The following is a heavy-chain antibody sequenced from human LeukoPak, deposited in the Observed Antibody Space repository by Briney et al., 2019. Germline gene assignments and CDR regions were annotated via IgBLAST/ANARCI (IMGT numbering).Heavy chain of an antibody. V-gene: IGHV4-4*07. J-gene: IGHJ4*02. D-gene: IGHD2-8*01. CDR1: GGSISSYY. Sequence: SSETLSLTCTVSGGSISSYYWSWIRQPAGKGLEWIGRIYTSGSTNYNPSLKSRVTISGDTSKNQFSLRLSSVTAADTAVYYCARASYSYGINGWVPFDYWGQGTLVTVSS. CDR2: IYTSGST. CDR3: ARASYSYGINGWVPFDY.